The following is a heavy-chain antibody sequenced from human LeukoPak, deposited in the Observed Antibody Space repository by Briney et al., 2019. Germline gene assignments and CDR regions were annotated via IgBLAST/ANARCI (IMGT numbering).Heavy chain of an antibody. Sequence: SETLSLTCAVSGGSISSGGYSWSWIRQRPGKGLEWIGYIYHSGSTYYNPSLKSRVTISVDRSKNQFSLKLSSVTAADTAVYYCARAGAWRYCSTTSCYHNWFDPWGQGTLVTVSS. CDR2: IYHSGST. CDR1: GGSISSGGYS. CDR3: ARAGAWRYCSTTSCYHNWFDP. V-gene: IGHV4-30-2*01. J-gene: IGHJ5*02. D-gene: IGHD2-2*01.